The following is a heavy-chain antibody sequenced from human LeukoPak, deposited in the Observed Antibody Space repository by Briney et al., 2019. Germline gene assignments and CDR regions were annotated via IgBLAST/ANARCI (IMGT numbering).Heavy chain of an antibody. D-gene: IGHD3-9*01. CDR1: GGSISSSSYY. Sequence: SETLSLTCTVSGGSISSSSYYWGWIRQPPGKGLEWIGSIYYSGSTYYNPSLKSRVTISVDTSKNQFSLKLSSVTAADTAVYCCARHALDYDILTGYYDYWGQGTLVTVSS. J-gene: IGHJ4*02. CDR3: ARHALDYDILTGYYDY. V-gene: IGHV4-39*01. CDR2: IYYSGST.